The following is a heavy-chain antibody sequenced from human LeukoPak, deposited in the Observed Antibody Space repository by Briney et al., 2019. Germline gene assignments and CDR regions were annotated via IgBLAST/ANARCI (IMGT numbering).Heavy chain of an antibody. CDR2: IRSRSYGGTT. CDR1: GFSIGEYA. Sequence: KPGRSLRLSCTTSGFSIGEYAVSWVRQAPGKGLEWLGFIRSRSYGGTTQYAASVKGRFTISRDASKSIACLQMNSLKTEDTAVYYCSSGTPTVTRGFDYWGQGTLVTVSS. V-gene: IGHV3-49*04. D-gene: IGHD4-17*01. J-gene: IGHJ4*02. CDR3: SSGTPTVTRGFDY.